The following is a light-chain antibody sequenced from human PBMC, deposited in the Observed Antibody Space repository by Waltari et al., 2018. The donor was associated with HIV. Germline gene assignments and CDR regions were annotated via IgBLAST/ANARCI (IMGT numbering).Light chain of an antibody. Sequence: SVLTQPPPASGTPGQRVTTSCSGSRSNIGPNPVYRCQQPPGTTPKLLSYRSNQRPSGVPDRFSGSKSGTSGSLAISGLRSEDEADYYCAAWDDSLRGWVFGGGTKLTVL. V-gene: IGLV1-47*01. J-gene: IGLJ3*02. CDR3: AAWDDSLRGWV. CDR2: RSN. CDR1: RSNIGPNP.